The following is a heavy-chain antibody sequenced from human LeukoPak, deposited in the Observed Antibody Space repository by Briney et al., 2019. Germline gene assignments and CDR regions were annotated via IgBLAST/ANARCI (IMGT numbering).Heavy chain of an antibody. D-gene: IGHD3-10*01. CDR3: ARDRIQGSGNYYNGLPYYYYGMDV. CDR1: GYTFTSYG. V-gene: IGHV7-4-1*02. Sequence: ASVKVSCKASGYTFTSYGMNWVRQAPGQGLEWMGWINTNTGNPMYAQGFTGRFVFSLDTSVSTAHLQISSLKAEDTAVYYCARDRIQGSGNYYNGLPYYYYGMDVWGQGTTATASS. CDR2: INTNTGNP. J-gene: IGHJ6*02.